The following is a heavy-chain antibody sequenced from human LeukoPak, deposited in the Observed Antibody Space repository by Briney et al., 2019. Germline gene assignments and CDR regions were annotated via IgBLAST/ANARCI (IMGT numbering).Heavy chain of an antibody. CDR1: GGSISSHY. CDR3: ARTYYDFWSGYTKLYYMDV. V-gene: IGHV4-59*11. D-gene: IGHD3-3*01. CDR2: IYYSGST. Sequence: SETLSLTCTVSGGSISSHYWSWIGQPPGKGLEWIGYIYYSGSTNYNPSLKSRVTISVDTSKNQFSLKLSSVTAADTAVYYCARTYYDFWSGYTKLYYMDVWGKGTTVNVSS. J-gene: IGHJ6*03.